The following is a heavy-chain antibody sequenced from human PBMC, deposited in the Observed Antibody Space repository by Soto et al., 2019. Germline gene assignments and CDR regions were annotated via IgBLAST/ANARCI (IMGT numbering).Heavy chain of an antibody. Sequence: EVQLVESGGGLVQPGRSVRLSCAASGFSFDGYAMNWVRQPPGKGLEWVSGISWNSGNIDYADSVKGRFTISRDNAKNSLYLQMNSLRAEDTALYYCVKASTYSSSQGWFDPWGQGTMVTVSS. D-gene: IGHD6-6*01. CDR3: VKASTYSSSQGWFDP. CDR2: ISWNSGNI. J-gene: IGHJ5*02. V-gene: IGHV3-9*01. CDR1: GFSFDGYA.